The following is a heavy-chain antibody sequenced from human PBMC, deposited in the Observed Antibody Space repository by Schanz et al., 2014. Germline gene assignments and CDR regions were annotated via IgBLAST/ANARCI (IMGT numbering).Heavy chain of an antibody. J-gene: IGHJ3*02. Sequence: VQLVESGGGVVQPGRSLKLSCAASGFPFSSHGMHWVRQAPAKGLEWVSGIGGSGGSTDYADSVKGRFTISRDNSKNTVHLQMNSLRAEDTAVYFCAKDRWRATVMVDAFDIWGQGTKVTVSS. V-gene: IGHV3-23*04. CDR2: IGGSGGST. CDR3: AKDRWRATVMVDAFDI. CDR1: GFPFSSHG. D-gene: IGHD4-4*01.